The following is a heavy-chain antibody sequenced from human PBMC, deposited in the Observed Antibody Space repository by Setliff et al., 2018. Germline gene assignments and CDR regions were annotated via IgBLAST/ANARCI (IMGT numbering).Heavy chain of an antibody. CDR2: ISGDGITI. D-gene: IGHD3-10*01. CDR1: GFSFSDYY. CDR3: ARDGVFYAMDF. V-gene: IGHV3-11*04. Sequence: LRLSCAASGFSFSDYYMSWVRQAPGKGLEWLSKISGDGITIYYADSVRGRFTISRDNAKNSLYLQMNSLRAEDSAVYYCARDGVFYAMDFWGQGTTVTVSS. J-gene: IGHJ6*02.